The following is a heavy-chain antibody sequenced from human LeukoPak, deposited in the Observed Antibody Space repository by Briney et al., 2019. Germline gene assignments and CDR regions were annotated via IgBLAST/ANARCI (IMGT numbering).Heavy chain of an antibody. D-gene: IGHD5-12*01. V-gene: IGHV3-43*01. Sequence: SGGSLRLSCAASGFTFHHYSMHWVRQPPGKGLEWVSLISWDGDITYYADSVRGRFTISRDNSKKSLSLEMNSLRTEDTALYYCAKDSNTGGYSFGSWGQGTLVTATS. J-gene: IGHJ4*02. CDR2: ISWDGDIT. CDR3: AKDSNTGGYSFGS. CDR1: GFTFHHYS.